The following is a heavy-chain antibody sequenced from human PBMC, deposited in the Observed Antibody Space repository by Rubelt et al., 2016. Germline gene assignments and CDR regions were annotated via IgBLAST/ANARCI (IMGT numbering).Heavy chain of an antibody. V-gene: IGHV3-53*04. Sequence: GESGGGLVQPGGSLRLSCAASGFTVSSNYMSWVRQAPGKGLEWVSVIYSGGSTYYADSVKGRFTISRDNSKNTLYLQMGSLRAEDMAVYYCARDRKISGYGTVVTAILGYWGQGTLVTVSS. CDR1: GFTVSSNY. CDR3: ARDRKISGYGTVVTAILGY. J-gene: IGHJ4*02. CDR2: IYSGGST. D-gene: IGHD2-21*02.